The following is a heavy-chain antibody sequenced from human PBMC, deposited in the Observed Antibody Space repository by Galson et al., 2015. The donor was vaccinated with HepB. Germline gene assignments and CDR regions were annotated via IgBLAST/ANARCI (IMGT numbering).Heavy chain of an antibody. Sequence: CAISGDSVSSNSAAWNWIRQSPSRGLEWLGRTYYRSKWYNDYAVSVKSRITINPDTSKHQFSLQLNSVTPEDTAVYYCARGGDYYGSGSFFDYWGPGTLVTVSS. V-gene: IGHV6-1*01. J-gene: IGHJ4*02. D-gene: IGHD3-10*01. CDR1: GDSVSSNSAA. CDR2: TYYRSKWYN. CDR3: ARGGDYYGSGSFFDY.